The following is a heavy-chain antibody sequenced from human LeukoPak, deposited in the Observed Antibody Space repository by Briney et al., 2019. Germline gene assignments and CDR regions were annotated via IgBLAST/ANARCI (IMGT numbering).Heavy chain of an antibody. CDR1: GFTVSSNY. Sequence: PGGSLRLSCAASGFTVSSNYMSWVRQAPGKGLEWVSVISGSSTYTYYADSVKGRFTISRDNSKNTLYLQMNSLRAEDTAVYYCAKAVTGILTRPYYFDYWGQGALVTVSS. V-gene: IGHV3-23*01. CDR2: ISGSSTYT. J-gene: IGHJ4*02. CDR3: AKAVTGILTRPYYFDY. D-gene: IGHD2-21*02.